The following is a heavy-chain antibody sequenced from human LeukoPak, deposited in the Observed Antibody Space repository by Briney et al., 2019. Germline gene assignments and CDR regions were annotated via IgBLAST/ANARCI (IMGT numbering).Heavy chain of an antibody. J-gene: IGHJ4*02. V-gene: IGHV1-24*01. D-gene: IGHD1-26*01. Sequence: ASVTVSCKVSGYTLTELSMHWVRQAPGKGLEWMGGFDPEDGETIYAQKFQGRVTMTEDTSTDTAYMELSSLRSEDTAVYYCATGGIVGATRSSFFGYWGQGTLVTVSS. CDR1: GYTLTELS. CDR3: ATGGIVGATRSSFFGY. CDR2: FDPEDGET.